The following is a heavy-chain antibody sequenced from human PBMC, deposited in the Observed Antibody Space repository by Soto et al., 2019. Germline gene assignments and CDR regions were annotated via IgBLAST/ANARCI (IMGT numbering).Heavy chain of an antibody. Sequence: PGGSLRLSCEASGFIFENFGMTWVRQAPGKGLEWVSGLNGSGGSTSSADSVKGRFAISRDNSKNTLYLQMNNLRDGDTAVYYCARGFSAGKGSPPDFWGQGTLVTVSS. CDR1: GFIFENFG. V-gene: IGHV3-23*01. CDR3: ARGFSAGKGSPPDF. J-gene: IGHJ4*02. D-gene: IGHD3-10*01. CDR2: LNGSGGST.